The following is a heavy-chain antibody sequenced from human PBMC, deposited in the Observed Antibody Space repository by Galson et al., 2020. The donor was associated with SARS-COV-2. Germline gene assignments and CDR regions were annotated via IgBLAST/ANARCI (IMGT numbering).Heavy chain of an antibody. Sequence: GESLKISCAASGFTFSTYGMNWVRQAPGKGLEWVAVISYDGNNKYYADSVRGRFTLSRDNSKNTLYLQMNSLRAEDTAVYYCAKAPYDYRKFTYYYYGMDVWGQGTTVTVSS. CDR1: GFTFSTYG. D-gene: IGHD4-4*01. J-gene: IGHJ6*02. CDR3: AKAPYDYRKFTYYYYGMDV. CDR2: ISYDGNNK. V-gene: IGHV3-30*18.